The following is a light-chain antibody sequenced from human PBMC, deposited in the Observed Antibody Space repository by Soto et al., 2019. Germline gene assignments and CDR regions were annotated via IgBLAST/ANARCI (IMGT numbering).Light chain of an antibody. CDR1: SSDIGAYNY. V-gene: IGLV2-8*01. CDR2: EVI. Sequence: QSVLTQPPSASGSPGQSVTISCTVTSSDIGAYNYVSWYQQHPGKAPKLLIYEVIQRPAGVPDRFSGSKSANTASLTVSGLQPEDEADYYCSSYAGTDNLLYVFGSGTKVTVL. CDR3: SSYAGTDNLLYV. J-gene: IGLJ1*01.